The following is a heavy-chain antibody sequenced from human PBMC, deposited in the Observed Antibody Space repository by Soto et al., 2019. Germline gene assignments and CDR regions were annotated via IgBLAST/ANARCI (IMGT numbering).Heavy chain of an antibody. D-gene: IGHD5-18*01. CDR3: ARDIRQQWFLSPYYYYMDV. V-gene: IGHV1-18*01. CDR2: ISAYNGNT. CDR1: GYTFTSYG. Sequence: GASVKVSCKASGYTFTSYGISWVRQAPGQGLEWMGWISAYNGNTNYAQKLQGRVTMTTDTSTSTAYMELRSLRSDDTAVYYCARDIRQQWFLSPYYYYMDVWGKGTTVTVSS. J-gene: IGHJ6*03.